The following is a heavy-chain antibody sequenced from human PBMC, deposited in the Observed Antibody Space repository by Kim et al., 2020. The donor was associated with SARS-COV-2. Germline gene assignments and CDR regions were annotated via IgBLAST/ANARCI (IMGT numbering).Heavy chain of an antibody. CDR3: ASTTIFGGPNWFDP. CDR1: GYTITELS. D-gene: IGHD3-3*01. J-gene: IGHJ5*02. Sequence: ASVKVSCKVSGYTITELSMHWVRQAPGKGLEWMGGFDPEDGETIYAQKFQGRVTMTEDTSTDTAYMELSSLRSEDTAVYYCASTTIFGGPNWFDPWGQGTLVTVSS. V-gene: IGHV1-24*01. CDR2: FDPEDGET.